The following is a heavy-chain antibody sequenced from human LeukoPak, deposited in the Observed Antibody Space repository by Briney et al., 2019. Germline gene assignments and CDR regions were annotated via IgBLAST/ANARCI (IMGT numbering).Heavy chain of an antibody. D-gene: IGHD3-10*01. V-gene: IGHV3-21*01. CDR2: ISSSSSYI. CDR1: GFTFSSYG. Sequence: GGSLRLSCAASGFTFSSYGMNWVRQAPGKGLEWVSSISSSSSYIYYADSVKGRFTISRDNAKNSLYLQMNSLRAEDTAVYYCAREGSITMVRGVIKIYYYMDVWGKGTTVTISS. CDR3: AREGSITMVRGVIKIYYYMDV. J-gene: IGHJ6*03.